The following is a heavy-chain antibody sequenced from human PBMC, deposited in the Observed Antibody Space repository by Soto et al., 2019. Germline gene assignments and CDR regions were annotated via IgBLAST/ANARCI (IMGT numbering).Heavy chain of an antibody. D-gene: IGHD6-13*01. V-gene: IGHV1-69*13. J-gene: IGHJ6*02. CDR1: GGTFSSYS. CDR2: IIPIFGTA. Sequence: ASVKVSCKASGGTFSSYSISWVRQAPGEGLEWMGGIIPIFGTANYAQKFQGRVTITADESTSTAYMELSSLRSEDTAVYYCARDGRAAAGGYYYYYYGMDVWGQGTTVTV. CDR3: ARDGRAAAGGYYYYYYGMDV.